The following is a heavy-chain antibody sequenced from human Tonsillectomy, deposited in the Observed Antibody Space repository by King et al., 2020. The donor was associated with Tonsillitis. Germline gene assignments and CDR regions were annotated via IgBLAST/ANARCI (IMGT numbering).Heavy chain of an antibody. V-gene: IGHV3-64D*06. J-gene: IGHJ4*01. D-gene: IGHD2-2*01. CDR2: ISPKGDST. CDR1: GFTFSTSA. Sequence: VQLVESGGGLVQPGGSLRLSCSASGFTFSTSAMHWVRQAPGKGLEYVSAISPKGDSTYYADSVKGRFTISRDSSKNTLYLQMNSLRTEDTAVYYCVTRCGSPSCSAGKNFDYWGQGTLVTVSS. CDR3: VTRCGSPSCSAGKNFDY.